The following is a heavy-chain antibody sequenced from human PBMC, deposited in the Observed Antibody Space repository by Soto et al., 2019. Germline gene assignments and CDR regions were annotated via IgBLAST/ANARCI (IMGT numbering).Heavy chain of an antibody. D-gene: IGHD4-4*01. CDR1: GFTFSNYW. V-gene: IGHV3-74*01. Sequence: PGGSLRLSCAASGFTFSNYWMHWVRQAPGKGLVWVSRISSDGSSTSYADSVKGRFTISRDNAKNTLYLHMNSLRAEDTAVYYCARGPFQVYSNYGLDFWGQGTLVTVSS. J-gene: IGHJ4*02. CDR3: ARGPFQVYSNYGLDF. CDR2: ISSDGSST.